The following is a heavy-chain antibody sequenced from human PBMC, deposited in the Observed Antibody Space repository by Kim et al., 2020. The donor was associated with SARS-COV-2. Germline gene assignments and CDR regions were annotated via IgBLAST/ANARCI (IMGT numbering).Heavy chain of an antibody. CDR2: K. D-gene: IGHD3-10*01. J-gene: IGHJ4*02. V-gene: IGHV3-7*04. CDR3: ARGSRGWDFDY. Sequence: KYYVDSVKGRFTISRDDARTSLYLQMNSLRVEDTAVYYCARGSRGWDFDYWGQGTRVTVSS.